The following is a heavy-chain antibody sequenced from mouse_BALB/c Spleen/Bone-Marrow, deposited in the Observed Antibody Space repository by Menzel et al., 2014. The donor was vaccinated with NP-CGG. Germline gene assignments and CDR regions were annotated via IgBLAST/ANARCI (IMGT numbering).Heavy chain of an antibody. CDR1: GYSITSDYA. CDR2: ISYSGST. Sequence: EVKLQESGPGLVKPSQSLSLPCTVTGYSITSDYAWNWIRQFPGNKLEWMGYISYSGSTSYNPSLKSRISITRDTSKNQFFLQLNSVTTEDTATYYCARWRDYYGSSYYWYFDVWGAGTTVTVSS. J-gene: IGHJ1*01. CDR3: ARWRDYYGSSYYWYFDV. D-gene: IGHD1-1*01. V-gene: IGHV3-2*02.